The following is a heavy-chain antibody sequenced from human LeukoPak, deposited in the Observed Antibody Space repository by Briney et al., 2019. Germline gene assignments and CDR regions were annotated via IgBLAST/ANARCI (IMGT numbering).Heavy chain of an antibody. CDR2: ISWNSGSI. CDR1: GFIFNNYA. CDR3: ARWGPYDILTGRIN. V-gene: IGHV3-9*01. Sequence: QPGGSLRLSCAGSGFIFNNYAMHWVRQPPGKGLEWVSGISWNSGSIDYADSVKGRFTISRDNAKNSLYLQMNSLRAEDTAVYYCARWGPYDILTGRINRGQGTLVTVSS. D-gene: IGHD3-9*01. J-gene: IGHJ4*02.